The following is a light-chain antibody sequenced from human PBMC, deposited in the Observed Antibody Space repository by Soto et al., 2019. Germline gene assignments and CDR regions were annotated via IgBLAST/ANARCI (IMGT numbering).Light chain of an antibody. Sequence: QSALTQPPSASGSPGQSVTISCTGTSSDVGGYDYVPWYQQHPGKAPKLMIYEVTIRPSGVSDRFSGSKSGNTASLTVSGLQAGDEADYYCSSYTGGNPSYVFGTGTKVTVL. V-gene: IGLV2-8*01. CDR3: SSYTGGNPSYV. CDR2: EVT. CDR1: SSDVGGYDY. J-gene: IGLJ1*01.